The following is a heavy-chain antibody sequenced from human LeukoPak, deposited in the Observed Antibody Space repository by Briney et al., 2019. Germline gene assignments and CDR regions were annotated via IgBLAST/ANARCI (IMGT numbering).Heavy chain of an antibody. V-gene: IGHV1-18*01. CDR3: ARDLTRDGYTCFDP. CDR2: ISAYKGNT. CDR1: GYTFSSYG. D-gene: IGHD5-24*01. J-gene: IGHJ5*02. Sequence: ASVKVSCKASGYTFSSYGITWVRQAPGQGLEWMGWISAYKGNTKYAQKLQGRVIMTTDTSTSTAYMEMRSLRSDDTAVYFCARDLTRDGYTCFDPWGQGTLVTVSS.